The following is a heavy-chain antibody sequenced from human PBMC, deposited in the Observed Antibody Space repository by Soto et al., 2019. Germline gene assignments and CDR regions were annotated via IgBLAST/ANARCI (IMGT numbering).Heavy chain of an antibody. Sequence: PGGSLRLSCAASGFTFSSYWMSWVRQAPGKGLEWVANIKQDGSEKYYVDSVKGRFTISRDNTKNSLYLQMNSLRAEDTAVYYCARTSSGWYGEYAFDIWGQGTMVTVS. D-gene: IGHD6-19*01. J-gene: IGHJ3*02. CDR2: IKQDGSEK. CDR1: GFTFSSYW. CDR3: ARTSSGWYGEYAFDI. V-gene: IGHV3-7*05.